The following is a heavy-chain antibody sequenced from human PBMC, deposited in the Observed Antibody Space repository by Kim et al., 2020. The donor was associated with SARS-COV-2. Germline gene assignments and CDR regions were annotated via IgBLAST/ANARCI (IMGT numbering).Heavy chain of an antibody. J-gene: IGHJ6*02. CDR3: ARAQLELPLYYYYGMDV. Sequence: SETLSLTCAVSCCSISSSNWWSWVRQPPGKGLEWIGEINHSGSFNYNPSLKSRVTISVDKSKNQFSLKLASVTAADTAVYYCARAQLELPLYYYYGMDVWGQGTTVTVSS. CDR1: CCSISSSNW. D-gene: IGHD1-7*01. V-gene: IGHV4-4*02. CDR2: INHSGSF.